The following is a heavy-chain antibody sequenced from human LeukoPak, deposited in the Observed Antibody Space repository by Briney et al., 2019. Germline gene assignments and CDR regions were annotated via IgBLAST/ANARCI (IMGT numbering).Heavy chain of an antibody. D-gene: IGHD2-15*01. Sequence: PGGSLRLSCAVSGFSVSSFGMSWVRQAPGKGLEWMSAISVDGETTWYADSVKGRFIISRDNSKNTLYLQLSSLRAEDTGVYFCAQGYSSGWFPSWGQGSLVSVSS. CDR2: ISVDGETT. J-gene: IGHJ4*02. CDR1: GFSVSSFG. CDR3: AQGYSSGWFPS. V-gene: IGHV3-23*01.